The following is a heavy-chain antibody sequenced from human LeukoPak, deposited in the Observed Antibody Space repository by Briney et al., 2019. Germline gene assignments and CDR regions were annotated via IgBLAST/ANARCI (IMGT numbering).Heavy chain of an antibody. J-gene: IGHJ4*02. D-gene: IGHD3-22*01. V-gene: IGHV3-23*01. CDR3: AKGSYYYDSSGYYSLDY. CDR2: ISGRGDST. CDR1: GFTFGSYA. Sequence: GGSLRLSCAASGFTFGSYAMNWVRQAPGKGLEWVSGISGRGDSTYFTESVKGRFAISRDNSRNTLYLQMSSLRAEDTAVYYCAKGSYYYDSSGYYSLDYWGQGTLVTVSS.